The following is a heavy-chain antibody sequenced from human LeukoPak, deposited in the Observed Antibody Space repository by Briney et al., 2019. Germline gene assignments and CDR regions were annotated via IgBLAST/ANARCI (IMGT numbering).Heavy chain of an antibody. J-gene: IGHJ4*02. D-gene: IGHD3-16*01. Sequence: SETLSLTCAVYGGSFSGYYWSWIRQPPGKGLEWIGEINRSGSTNYNPSLKSRVTISVDTSKNQFSLKLSSVTAADTAVYYCARDSRGYVWGSSPFDYWGQGTLVTVSS. CDR3: ARDSRGYVWGSSPFDY. CDR2: INRSGST. CDR1: GGSFSGYY. V-gene: IGHV4-34*01.